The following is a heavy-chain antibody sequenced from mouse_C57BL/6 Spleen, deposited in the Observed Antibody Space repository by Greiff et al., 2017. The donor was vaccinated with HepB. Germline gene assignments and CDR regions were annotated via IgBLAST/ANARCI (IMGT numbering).Heavy chain of an antibody. V-gene: IGHV1-81*01. J-gene: IGHJ1*03. CDR1: GYTFTSYG. Sequence: QVQLQQSGAELARPGASVKLSCKASGYTFTSYGISWVKQRTGQGLEWIGEIYPRSGNTYYNEKFKGKATLTADKSSSTAYMELRSLTSEDAAVYFCAILTVVATRWYFDVWGTGTTVTVSA. CDR3: AILTVVATRWYFDV. D-gene: IGHD1-1*01. CDR2: IYPRSGNT.